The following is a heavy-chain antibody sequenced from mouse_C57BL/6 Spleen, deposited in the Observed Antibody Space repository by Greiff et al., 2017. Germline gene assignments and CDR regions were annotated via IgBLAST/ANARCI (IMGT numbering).Heavy chain of an antibody. Sequence: EVKLMESGGGLVKPGGSLKLSCAASGFTFSDYGMHWVRQAPEKGLEWVAYISSGSSTIYYADTVKGRFTISRDNAKNTLFLQMTSLRSEDTAMYYCARPSFYDGPYAMDYWGQGTSVTVSS. J-gene: IGHJ4*01. CDR2: ISSGSSTI. D-gene: IGHD2-3*01. V-gene: IGHV5-17*01. CDR1: GFTFSDYG. CDR3: ARPSFYDGPYAMDY.